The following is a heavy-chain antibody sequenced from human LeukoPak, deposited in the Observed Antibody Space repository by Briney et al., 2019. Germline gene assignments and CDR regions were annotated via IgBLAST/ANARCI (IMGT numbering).Heavy chain of an antibody. CDR2: ISANTGKT. CDR1: GYTFATYG. CDR3: AKVAGDRMDY. J-gene: IGHJ4*02. Sequence: ASVKVSCKASGYTFATYGFCWVRQAPGHGLEWMGWISANTGKTDYAQKFQGRVAMTTDTSTSTAYMELRSLRPHDTAVYFCAKVAGDRMDYWGQGTLVTVSS. D-gene: IGHD6-13*01. V-gene: IGHV1-18*01.